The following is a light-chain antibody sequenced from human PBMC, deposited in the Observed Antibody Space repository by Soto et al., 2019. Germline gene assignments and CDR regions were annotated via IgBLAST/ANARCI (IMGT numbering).Light chain of an antibody. Sequence: QSVLTQPPSASGSPGQSVTISCTGTSSDVGGYNYVSSYQQHPGKAPKLIIYEVRERPSGVPDRFSGSKSGNTASLTVSGLQAEDEADYYCRSYAASDIFVFGTGTKLTVL. J-gene: IGLJ1*01. V-gene: IGLV2-8*01. CDR2: EVR. CDR3: RSYAASDIFV. CDR1: SSDVGGYNY.